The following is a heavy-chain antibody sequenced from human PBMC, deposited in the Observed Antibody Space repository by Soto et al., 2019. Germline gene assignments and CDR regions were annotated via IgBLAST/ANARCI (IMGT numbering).Heavy chain of an antibody. CDR1: GFSSGFCVSRCG. CDR2: IKEEGSEE. CDR3: AWEYDFGFDF. J-gene: IGHJ4*02. V-gene: IGHV3-7*01. Sequence: EFQDVESGGGLVRPGGSLRLSCAASGFSSGFCVSRCGMSWVRQAPGKGLEWVANIKEEGSEENEIDSVKGRFPISRDNAKNSIFLQVNSLGVEDAAIYDCAWEYDFGFDFRGQGTLVTVSS. D-gene: IGHD1-1*01.